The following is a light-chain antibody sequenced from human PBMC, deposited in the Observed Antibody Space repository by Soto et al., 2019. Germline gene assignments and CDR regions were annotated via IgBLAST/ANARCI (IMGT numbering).Light chain of an antibody. CDR2: GGA. CDR3: QQYRTPSQT. J-gene: IGKJ1*01. CDR1: QTIGSSY. Sequence: EIVLTQSPGTLSLSPGESATLSCMAIQTIGSSYLAWYQQRPGQAPRLLIYGGANRATGIPDRFSATGSETDFTLAISRLEPEDFAVYYCQQYRTPSQTFGQGTKVE. V-gene: IGKV3-20*01.